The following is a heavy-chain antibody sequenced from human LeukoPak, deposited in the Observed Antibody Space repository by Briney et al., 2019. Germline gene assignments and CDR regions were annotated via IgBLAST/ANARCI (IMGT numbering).Heavy chain of an antibody. D-gene: IGHD4-17*01. CDR1: GGSFSGYY. V-gene: IGHV4-31*11. Sequence: SETLSLTCAVYGGSFSGYYWSWIRQHPGKGLEWIGYIYYSGSTYYNPSLKSRVTISVDTSKNQFSLKLSSVTAADTAVYYCARYGDNDAFDIWGQGTMVTVSS. J-gene: IGHJ3*02. CDR2: IYYSGST. CDR3: ARYGDNDAFDI.